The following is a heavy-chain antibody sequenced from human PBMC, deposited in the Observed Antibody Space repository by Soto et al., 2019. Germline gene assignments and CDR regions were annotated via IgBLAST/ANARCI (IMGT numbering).Heavy chain of an antibody. J-gene: IGHJ4*02. CDR1: GQSFSGHS. CDR2: INESVGT. D-gene: IGHD1-1*01. V-gene: IGHV4-34*01. Sequence: QVQLQQWGAGLVKPSETLSLSCAVSGQSFSGHSWAWIRQPPGKGLEWIGEINESVGTYYNPSLKSRVTISTDTSKNQFSLKLSSVSAADTAAYFCARGSGIVALPGELEDGNYDYWGQGTLVNVSS. CDR3: ARGSGIVALPGELEDGNYDY.